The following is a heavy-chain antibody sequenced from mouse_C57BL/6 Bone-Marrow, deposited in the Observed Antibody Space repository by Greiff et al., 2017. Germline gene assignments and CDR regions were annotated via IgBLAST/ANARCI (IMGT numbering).Heavy chain of an antibody. J-gene: IGHJ2*01. D-gene: IGHD1-1*01. Sequence: VPLQQSGAELVRPGASVKLSCTASGFNIKDDYMHWVKQRPEQGLEWIGWIDPENGATEYASKFQGKASITAAKSSNTAYLQLSSLTSADTAVYYCTTVVHYWGQGTTLTVAS. CDR1: GFNIKDDY. CDR2: IDPENGAT. V-gene: IGHV14-4*01. CDR3: TTVVHY.